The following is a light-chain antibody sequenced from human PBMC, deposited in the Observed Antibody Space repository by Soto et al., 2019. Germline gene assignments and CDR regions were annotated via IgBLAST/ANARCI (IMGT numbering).Light chain of an antibody. Sequence: EIVLTQSPGTPSLSPGERATLSCRASQSVSSNYLAWYQQKPGQAPRLLIYDASNRATGIPDRFSGSGSGTDFTLTISRLEPEDFAVYYCQQRSNWPTFGQGTRLEIK. CDR1: QSVSSNY. J-gene: IGKJ5*01. V-gene: IGKV3D-20*02. CDR2: DAS. CDR3: QQRSNWPT.